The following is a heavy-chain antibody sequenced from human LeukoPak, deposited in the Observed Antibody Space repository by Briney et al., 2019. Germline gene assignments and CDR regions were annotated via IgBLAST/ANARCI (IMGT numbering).Heavy chain of an antibody. D-gene: IGHD6-19*01. CDR1: GYTFTSYY. V-gene: IGHV1-46*01. J-gene: IGHJ6*03. CDR2: INPSGGST. CDR3: ARVGRSLAVAGYYYYYMDV. Sequence: GASVKVSCKASGYTFTSYYMHWVRQAPGQGLEWMGIINPSGGSTSYAQKFQGRVTMTRNTSISTAYMELSSLRSEDTAVYYCARVGRSLAVAGYYYYYMDVWGKGTTVTISS.